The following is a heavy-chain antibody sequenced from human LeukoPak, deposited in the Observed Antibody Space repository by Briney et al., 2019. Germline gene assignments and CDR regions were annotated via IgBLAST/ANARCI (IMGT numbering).Heavy chain of an antibody. D-gene: IGHD2-2*01. CDR1: GYTFTTYG. CDR3: ARGRVPAAGHYYYYYYMDV. Sequence: GASVKVSCKASGYTFTTYGISWVRQAPGQGLEWMGWISAYNGNTNYAQKLQGRVTMTTDTSTSTAYMELRSLRSDDTAVYYCARGRVPAAGHYYYYYYMDVWGKGTTVTVSS. V-gene: IGHV1-18*01. J-gene: IGHJ6*03. CDR2: ISAYNGNT.